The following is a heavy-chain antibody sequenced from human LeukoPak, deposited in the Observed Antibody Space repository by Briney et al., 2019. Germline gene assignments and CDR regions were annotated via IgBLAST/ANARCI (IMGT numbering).Heavy chain of an antibody. V-gene: IGHV1-18*04. Sequence: ASVKVSCKTSGYTFSSYYITWVRQAPGQGLEWMGWISGYNGKTSYARNLEGRVTMTTDTFTTTAYLELRSLTSDDTAIYYCAREETTVWPPYPCYWGQGTLVTVSS. J-gene: IGHJ4*02. D-gene: IGHD1-14*01. CDR1: GYTFSSYY. CDR3: AREETTVWPPYPCY. CDR2: ISGYNGKT.